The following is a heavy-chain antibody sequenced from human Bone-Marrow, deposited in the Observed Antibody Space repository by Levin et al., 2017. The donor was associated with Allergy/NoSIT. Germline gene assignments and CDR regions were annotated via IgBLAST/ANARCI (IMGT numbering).Heavy chain of an antibody. Sequence: GGSLRLSCAASGFTFSSYAMSWVRQAPGKGLEWVSAISGSGGSTYYADSVKGRFTISRDNSKKTLYLQMNSLRAEDMAVYYCAKDNAPPSLEWLSLAHFYYYIDVWGKGTTVTVSS. CDR3: AKDNAPPSLEWLSLAHFYYYIDV. D-gene: IGHD3-3*01. V-gene: IGHV3-23*01. J-gene: IGHJ6*03. CDR1: GFTFSSYA. CDR2: ISGSGGST.